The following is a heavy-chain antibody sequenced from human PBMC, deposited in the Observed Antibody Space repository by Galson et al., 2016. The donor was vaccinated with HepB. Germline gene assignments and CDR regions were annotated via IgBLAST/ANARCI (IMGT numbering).Heavy chain of an antibody. CDR2: IYPRDSDV. J-gene: IGHJ4*02. V-gene: IGHV5-51*01. Sequence: QSGAEVKKPGESLKISCQVSGYKFTTYWIGWVRQMPGKGLEWMGLIYPRDSDVTYSPSFQGQVTISADKSITTAYLQWSSLKASDTAMYYFARLGGAVPFDYWGQGTLVTVSS. CDR1: GYKFTTYW. D-gene: IGHD2-2*01. CDR3: ARLGGAVPFDY.